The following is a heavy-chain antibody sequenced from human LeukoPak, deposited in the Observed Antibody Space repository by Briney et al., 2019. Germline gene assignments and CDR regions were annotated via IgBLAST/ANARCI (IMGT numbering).Heavy chain of an antibody. CDR1: GFTFSSYS. V-gene: IGHV3-21*01. J-gene: IGHJ4*02. D-gene: IGHD1-26*01. Sequence: GGSLRLSSAASGFTFSSYSMNWVRQAPGKGLEWVSSISSSSSYIYYADSVKGRFTISRDNAKNSLYLQMNSLRAEDTAVYYCARAVGATREIDYWGQGTLVTVSS. CDR3: ARAVGATREIDY. CDR2: ISSSSSYI.